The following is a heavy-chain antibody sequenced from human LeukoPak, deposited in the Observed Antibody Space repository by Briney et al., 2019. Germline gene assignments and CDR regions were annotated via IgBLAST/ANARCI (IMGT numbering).Heavy chain of an antibody. Sequence: GGSLRLSCAASGFTFSNAWMSWVRQAPGKGLEWVGRIKSETDGGTTDYAAPVKGRFTISRDDSKNTLYLQMNSLKTEDTAVYYCTTDSGYSNPFGMDVWGQGTTVTVSS. CDR3: TTDSGYSNPFGMDV. J-gene: IGHJ6*02. V-gene: IGHV3-15*01. D-gene: IGHD4-11*01. CDR2: IKSETDGGTT. CDR1: GFTFSNAW.